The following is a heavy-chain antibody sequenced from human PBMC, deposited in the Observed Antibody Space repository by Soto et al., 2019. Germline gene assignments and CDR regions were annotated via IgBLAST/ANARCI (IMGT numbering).Heavy chain of an antibody. D-gene: IGHD4-17*01. J-gene: IGHJ4*02. CDR2: IYHSGST. Sequence: PSETLSLTCTVSGGSISSYYWSWIRQPPGKGLEWIGYIYHSGSTYYNPSLKSRVTISVDRSKNQLSLKLCSVTAADTAVYYCARGTTTVTTFDYWGQGTLVTVS. CDR1: GGSISSYY. CDR3: ARGTTTVTTFDY. V-gene: IGHV4-59*12.